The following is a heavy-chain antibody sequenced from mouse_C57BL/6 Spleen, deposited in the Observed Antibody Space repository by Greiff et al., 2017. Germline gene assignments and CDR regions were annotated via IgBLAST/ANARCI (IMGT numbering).Heavy chain of an antibody. V-gene: IGHV1-52*01. CDR2: IDPSDSET. J-gene: IGHJ3*01. CDR3: ARGSNYAAY. Sequence: QVQLQQPGAELVRPGSSVKLSCKASGYTFTSYWMHWVKQRPIQGLEWIGNIDPSDSETHYNQKFKNKATLTVNKSSSTAYMQLSSLTSEDSAVYYCARGSNYAAYWGQGTLVTVSA. D-gene: IGHD2-5*01. CDR1: GYTFTSYW.